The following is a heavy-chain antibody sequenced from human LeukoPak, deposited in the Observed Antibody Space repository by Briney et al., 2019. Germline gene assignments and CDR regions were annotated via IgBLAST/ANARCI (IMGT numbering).Heavy chain of an antibody. V-gene: IGHV1-2*06. CDR3: ASWSSVLVHDY. Sequence: ASVKVSCKASGYTFTGYYIYWVRQAPGQGLEWMGRINPNSGGTNYAQKFQGRVTMTRDTSISTAYMELNRLRSDDTAVYYCASWSSVLVHDYWGQGTLVTVSS. CDR1: GYTFTGYY. D-gene: IGHD2-8*02. J-gene: IGHJ4*02. CDR2: INPNSGGT.